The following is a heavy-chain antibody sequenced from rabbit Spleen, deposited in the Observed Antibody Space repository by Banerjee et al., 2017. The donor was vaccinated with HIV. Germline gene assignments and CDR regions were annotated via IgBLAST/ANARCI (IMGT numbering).Heavy chain of an antibody. Sequence: QLTETGGGLVQPGGSLTLSCKASGIDFTTYYITWVRQAPGKGLEWIGIIYAARGTTDYASWVNGRFTVSSHNAQNTLYLQLNSLTAADTATYFCARDTSSSFSSYGMDLWGPGTLVTVS. V-gene: IGHV1S7*01. D-gene: IGHD1-1*01. CDR1: GIDFTTYY. J-gene: IGHJ6*01. CDR2: IYAARGTT. CDR3: ARDTSSSFSSYGMDL.